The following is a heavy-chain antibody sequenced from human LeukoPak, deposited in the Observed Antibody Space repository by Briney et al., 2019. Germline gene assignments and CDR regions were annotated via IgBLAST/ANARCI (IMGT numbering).Heavy chain of an antibody. Sequence: GGSLRLSCAASGFTVSRNYMSWVRQAPGKGLEWVGRVKSKTDGGTTDYAAPVKGRFTISRDDSENTLFLQLNSLKTEDTALYYCTTVGTTSPIAEEYFDYWGQGTLVTVSS. V-gene: IGHV3-15*01. CDR1: GFTVSRNY. CDR2: VKSKTDGGTT. D-gene: IGHD1-26*01. CDR3: TTVGTTSPIAEEYFDY. J-gene: IGHJ4*02.